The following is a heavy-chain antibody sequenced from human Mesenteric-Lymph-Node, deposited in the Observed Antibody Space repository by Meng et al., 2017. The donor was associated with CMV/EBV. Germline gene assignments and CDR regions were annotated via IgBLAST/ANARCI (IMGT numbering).Heavy chain of an antibody. CDR1: GFTFSSYW. V-gene: IGHV3-7*01. CDR2: INQDGSEK. J-gene: IGHJ4*02. Sequence: GESLKISCAASGFTFSSYWMSWVRQAPGKGLEWVANINQDGSEKYYVDSVKGRFTISRDNAKNSLYLQMNSLRAEDTAVYYCARVVGDFWSGYSIYYFDYWGQGTLVTVSS. D-gene: IGHD3-3*01. CDR3: ARVVGDFWSGYSIYYFDY.